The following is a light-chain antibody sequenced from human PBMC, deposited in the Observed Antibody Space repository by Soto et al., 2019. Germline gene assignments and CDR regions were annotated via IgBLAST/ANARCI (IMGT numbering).Light chain of an antibody. CDR2: DAS. J-gene: IGKJ5*01. CDR3: QQYGSSPIT. V-gene: IGKV3D-20*01. CDR1: QSVSSSY. Sequence: EIVLTQSPATLSLSPGGRANLSCGGSQSVSSSYLAWYQQKPGLAPRLLIYDASSRATGIPDRFSGSGSGTDFTLTISRLEPEDFAVYYCQQYGSSPITFGQGTRLEIK.